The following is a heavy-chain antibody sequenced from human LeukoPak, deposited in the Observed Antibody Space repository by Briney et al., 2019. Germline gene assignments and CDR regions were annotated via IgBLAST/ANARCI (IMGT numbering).Heavy chain of an antibody. CDR2: IYSNGWT. V-gene: IGHV4-61*02. J-gene: IGHJ5*02. D-gene: IGHD6-19*01. CDR1: GGSISTDLYY. CDR3: ARGSGWNSFDP. Sequence: PSETLSLTCTVSGGSISTDLYYWTWIRRPAGKGLEWIGRIYSNGWTDYNPPLKSRVSISIDTSKNHFSLKMSLATAADTALYYCARGSGWNSFDPWGQGTLVTVSS.